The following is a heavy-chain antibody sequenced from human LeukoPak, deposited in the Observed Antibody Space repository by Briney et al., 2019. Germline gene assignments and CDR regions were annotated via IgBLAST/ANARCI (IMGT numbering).Heavy chain of an antibody. Sequence: SETLSLTCTVSGGSISSYYWSWIRQPPGKGLEWLGYIYYSGSTNYNPSLKSRVTISVDTSKNQFSLKLSSVTAADTAVYYCARVIAGWRYCSGGSCYSFWFDPWGQGTLVTVSS. CDR3: ARVIAGWRYCSGGSCYSFWFDP. J-gene: IGHJ5*02. CDR2: IYYSGST. CDR1: GGSISSYY. V-gene: IGHV4-59*01. D-gene: IGHD2-15*01.